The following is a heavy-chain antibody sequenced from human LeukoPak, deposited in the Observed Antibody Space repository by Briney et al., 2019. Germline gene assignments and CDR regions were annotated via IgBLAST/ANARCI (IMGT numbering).Heavy chain of an antibody. CDR3: AKQPSALAGTYDY. D-gene: IGHD6-19*01. Sequence: PGGSLRLSCTASGFTFSSSAMSWVRQPPGKGLEWVSAISGSGGGTYYADSVKGRFTISRDNSKNTLYLQMNSLRAEDTAVCYCAKQPSALAGTYDYWGQGTLVTVSS. CDR2: ISGSGGGT. CDR1: GFTFSSSA. V-gene: IGHV3-23*01. J-gene: IGHJ4*02.